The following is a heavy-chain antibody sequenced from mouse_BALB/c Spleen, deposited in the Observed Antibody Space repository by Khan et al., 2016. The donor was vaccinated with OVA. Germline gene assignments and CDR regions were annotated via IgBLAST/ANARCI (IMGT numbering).Heavy chain of an antibody. D-gene: IGHD2-2*01. CDR1: GFSFTDYM. V-gene: IGHV1-39*01. CDR2: INPYYGST. Sequence: ESGPELVKPGASVKISCKTSGFSFTDYMMLWVKQSHGKSLEWIGSINPYYGSTTYNLTFKDKATLTVDKSSNTAYMQLNSLTSEDSAVYYCARSGWLQGLFGYWGQGTLVTVSA. J-gene: IGHJ3*01. CDR3: ARSGWLQGLFGY.